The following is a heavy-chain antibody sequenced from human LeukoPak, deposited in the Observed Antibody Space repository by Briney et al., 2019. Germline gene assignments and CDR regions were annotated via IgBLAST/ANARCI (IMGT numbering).Heavy chain of an antibody. CDR1: GFTFSDAW. J-gene: IGHJ4*02. CDR2: INQDGSKE. CDR3: VRDGGVSGYDLLDY. Sequence: GGSLRLSCVASGFTFSDAWMSWVRQAPGKGLEWVAHINQDGSKEYYMDSVKARFTISRDNAKNSLSLQMNSLRAEDTAVYYCVRDGGVSGYDLLDYWGQGTLVTVSS. V-gene: IGHV3-7*01. D-gene: IGHD5-12*01.